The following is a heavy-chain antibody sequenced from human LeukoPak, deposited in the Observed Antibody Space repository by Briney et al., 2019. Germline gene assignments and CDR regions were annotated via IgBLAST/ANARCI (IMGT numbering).Heavy chain of an antibody. J-gene: IGHJ6*03. CDR3: ARGFFPDIVVVPAAISYYMDV. CDR2: INPSSGGT. CDR1: GYTFTGYY. D-gene: IGHD2-2*01. V-gene: IGHV1-2*02. Sequence: ASVKVSCKASGYTFTGYYMHWVRQAPGQGLEWMGWINPSSGGTNYAQKFQGRVTMTRDTPISTAYMELSRLRSDDTAVYYCARGFFPDIVVVPAAISYYMDVWGKGTTVTVSS.